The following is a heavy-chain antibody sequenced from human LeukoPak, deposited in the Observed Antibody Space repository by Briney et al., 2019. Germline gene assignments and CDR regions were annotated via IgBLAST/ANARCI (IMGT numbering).Heavy chain of an antibody. CDR3: AKGHYYGSGSLDY. Sequence: GGSLRLSCAASGFTFSSYAMNWVRQAPGKGLEWVSAISGGGDSTYYADSVKGRFTISRDNSKNTLYVQMNSLRAEDTAVYYCAKGHYYGSGSLDYWGQGTLVTVSS. J-gene: IGHJ4*02. V-gene: IGHV3-23*01. CDR2: ISGGGDST. D-gene: IGHD3-10*01. CDR1: GFTFSSYA.